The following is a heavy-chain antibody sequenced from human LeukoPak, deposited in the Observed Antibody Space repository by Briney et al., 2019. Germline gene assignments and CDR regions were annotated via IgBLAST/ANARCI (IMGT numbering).Heavy chain of an antibody. J-gene: IGHJ5*02. CDR3: ARESTVTTSWFDP. V-gene: IGHV1-18*01. CDR1: GYTFTSYG. D-gene: IGHD4-11*01. CDR2: ISAYNGNT. Sequence: ASVKVSCKASGYTFTSYGISWVRQAPGQGLEWMGWISAYNGNTNYAQKLQGRVTMTTDTSTSTAYVELRSLRSDDTAVYYCARESTVTTSWFDPWGQGTLVTVSS.